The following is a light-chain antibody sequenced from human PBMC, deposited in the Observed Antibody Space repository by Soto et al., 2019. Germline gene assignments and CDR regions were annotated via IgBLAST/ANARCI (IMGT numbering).Light chain of an antibody. CDR3: RSYTSSSTGYV. V-gene: IGLV2-14*01. J-gene: IGLJ1*01. CDR1: SSDVGGYNF. CDR2: DVS. Sequence: QSALTQPASVSGSPGQSITISCTGTSSDVGGYNFVSWYQQHPGTAPKLMIYDVSNRPSGVSNRFSGSKSGNTASLTISGLQAEDEADYYCRSYTSSSTGYVFGTGTKVTVL.